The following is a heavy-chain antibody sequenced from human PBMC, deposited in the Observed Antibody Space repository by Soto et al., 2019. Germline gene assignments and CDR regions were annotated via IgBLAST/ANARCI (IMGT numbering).Heavy chain of an antibody. V-gene: IGHV3-23*01. CDR3: ARDTLSFAPARPEQWLVLDY. CDR1: GFTFSSYA. D-gene: IGHD6-19*01. CDR2: ISGSGGST. Sequence: GGSLRLSCAASGFTFSSYAMSWVRQAPGKGLEWVSAISGSGGSTYYADSVKGRFTISRDNSKNTLYLQMNSLRAEDTAVYYCARDTLSFAPARPEQWLVLDYWGQGTLVTVSS. J-gene: IGHJ4*02.